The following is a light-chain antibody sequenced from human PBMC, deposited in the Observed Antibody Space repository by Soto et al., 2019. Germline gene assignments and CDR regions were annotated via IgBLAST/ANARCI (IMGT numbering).Light chain of an antibody. CDR2: GAS. Sequence: EIVLTQSPGTLSFSPGERATLSCRASQSVSSSYLAWYRQEPGQAPRLLIYGASSRATGIPDRFSGSGSGTDFTLTISRLEPEDFAVYYCQQYGGTFGQGTKVE. V-gene: IGKV3-20*01. J-gene: IGKJ1*01. CDR3: QQYGGT. CDR1: QSVSSSY.